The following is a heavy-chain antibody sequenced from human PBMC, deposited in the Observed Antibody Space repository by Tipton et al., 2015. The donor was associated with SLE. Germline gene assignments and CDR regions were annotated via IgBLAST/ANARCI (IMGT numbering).Heavy chain of an antibody. CDR2: ISYSGST. J-gene: IGHJ4*02. CDR1: GGSISSSSYY. CDR3: ARDLGGSSWVN. V-gene: IGHV4-39*07. Sequence: TLSLTCTVSGGSISSSSYYWGWIRQPPGKGLEWIGSISYSGSTYYNPSLKSRVTISVDTSKNQFSLKLNSVTAADTAVYFCARDLGGSSWVNWGQGTLVTVSS. D-gene: IGHD6-13*01.